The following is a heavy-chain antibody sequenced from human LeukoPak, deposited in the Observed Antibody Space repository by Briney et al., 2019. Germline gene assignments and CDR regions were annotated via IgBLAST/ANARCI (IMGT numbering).Heavy chain of an antibody. J-gene: IGHJ3*02. CDR1: GGTFSGYA. Sequence: SVKVSCKASGGTFSGYAISWVRQAPGQGLEWMGGIIPIFGTANYAQKFQGRVTITADESTSTAYMELSSLRSEDKAVYSCADGPNYYGWGRRRGGAFDIWGQGTMVTVSS. V-gene: IGHV1-69*01. CDR2: IIPIFGTA. D-gene: IGHD3-10*01. CDR3: ADGPNYYGWGRRRGGAFDI.